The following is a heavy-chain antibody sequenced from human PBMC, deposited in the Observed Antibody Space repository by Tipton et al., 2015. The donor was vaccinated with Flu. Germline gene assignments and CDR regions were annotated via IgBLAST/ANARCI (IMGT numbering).Heavy chain of an antibody. CDR1: GFTFSNYA. CDR2: VTGVGRSAGST. J-gene: IGHJ4*02. V-gene: IGHV3-23*01. D-gene: IGHD4-17*01. CDR3: AKKGLNGDYDH. Sequence: SLRLSCAASGFTFSNYAMGWVRQAPGKGLEWVSSVTGVGRSAGSTFYADSVKGRFTISRDDSNDTLYLQMKSLRAEDTAVYFCAKKGLNGDYDHWGRGTLVTVSS.